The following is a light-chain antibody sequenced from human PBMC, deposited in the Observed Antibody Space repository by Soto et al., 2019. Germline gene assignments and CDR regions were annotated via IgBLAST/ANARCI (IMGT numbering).Light chain of an antibody. V-gene: IGLV2-14*01. CDR3: SSYTSSSIPWV. Sequence: QSALTQPASVSGSPGQSITISCTGTSSDVGGYNYVSWYQQHPGKAPKLMIYEVSNQPSGVSNRFSGSKSGNTASLTISGLQAEDEADYYCSSYTSSSIPWVFGGGTKVTVL. CDR2: EVS. CDR1: SSDVGGYNY. J-gene: IGLJ3*02.